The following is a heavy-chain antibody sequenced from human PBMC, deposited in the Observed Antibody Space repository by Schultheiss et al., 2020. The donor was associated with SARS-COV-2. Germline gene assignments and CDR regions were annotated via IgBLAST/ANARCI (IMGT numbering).Heavy chain of an antibody. CDR2: ISSSSSTI. CDR3: AQLVVVPAANPDTFDP. CDR1: GFTFSSYS. J-gene: IGHJ5*02. Sequence: GGSLRLSCAASGFTFSSYSMNWVRQAPGKGLEWVSYISSSSSTIYYADSVKGRFTISRDNAKNSLYLQMNSLGAEDTAVYYCAQLVVVPAANPDTFDPWGQGTLVTVSS. D-gene: IGHD2-2*01. V-gene: IGHV3-48*04.